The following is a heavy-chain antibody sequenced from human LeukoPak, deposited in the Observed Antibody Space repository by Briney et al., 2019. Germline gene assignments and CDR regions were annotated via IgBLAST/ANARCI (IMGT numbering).Heavy chain of an antibody. V-gene: IGHV4-34*01. CDR1: GGSFSGYY. CDR2: INHSGST. J-gene: IGHJ4*02. CDR3: AGEERVDIDECSYDY. D-gene: IGHD3-10*02. Sequence: PSETMSLTCAVYGGSFSGYYWSWIRQPPGKGLGWIGEINHSGSTNYNPSLKSRVTIPVDTSKNQFSLKLSSGTAADRAMYYCAGEERVDIDECSYDYGCQKTLSTVSS.